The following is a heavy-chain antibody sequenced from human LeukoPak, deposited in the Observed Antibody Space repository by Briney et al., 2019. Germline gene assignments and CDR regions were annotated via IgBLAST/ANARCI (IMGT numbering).Heavy chain of an antibody. V-gene: IGHV4-30-4*01. CDR1: GGSISSGDYY. D-gene: IGHD6-13*01. CDR3: AREGRSIAAALDY. CDR2: IYYSGST. Sequence: SETLSLTCTVSGGSISSGDYYWSWIRQPPGKGLEWIGYIYYSGSTYYNPSLKSRVTISVDTSKNQFSLKLSSVTAADTAVYYCAREGRSIAAALDYWGQGTLVTVSS. J-gene: IGHJ4*02.